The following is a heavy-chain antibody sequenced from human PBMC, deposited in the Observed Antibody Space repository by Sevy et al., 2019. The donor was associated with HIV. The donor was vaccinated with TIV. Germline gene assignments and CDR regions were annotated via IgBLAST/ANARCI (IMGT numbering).Heavy chain of an antibody. CDR2: IKADGSDK. V-gene: IGHV3-7*01. CDR3: AXETFGRFES. D-gene: IGHD3-16*01. CDR1: GFTFSANW. Sequence: GGSLRLSCAASGFTFSANWMNWVRQAPGKGLEWVANIKADGSDKHYVDSVEGRFTISRDNAKNLLFLQMNSLRVEDXXXXXCAXETFGRFESWGQGTLVTVSS. J-gene: IGHJ4*02.